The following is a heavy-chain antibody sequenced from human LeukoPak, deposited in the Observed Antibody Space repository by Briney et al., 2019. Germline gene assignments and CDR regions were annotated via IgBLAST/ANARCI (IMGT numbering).Heavy chain of an antibody. V-gene: IGHV3-33*06. CDR3: AKDYGYFDY. Sequence: PGRSLRLSCAASGFTFSSYGMNWVRQAPGKGLEWVAVIWYDGTSKYYADSVKGRFTISRDNSKNTLFLQMSSLRAEDTAVYYCAKDYGYFDYWGQGTPVTVSS. D-gene: IGHD4-17*01. J-gene: IGHJ4*02. CDR1: GFTFSSYG. CDR2: IWYDGTSK.